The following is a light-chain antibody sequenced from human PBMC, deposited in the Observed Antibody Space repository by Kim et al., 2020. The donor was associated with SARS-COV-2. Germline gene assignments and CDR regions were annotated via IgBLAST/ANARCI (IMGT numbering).Light chain of an antibody. CDR3: QVWDISGAHHV. CDR1: NIGRKS. CDR2: YDS. Sequence: PGRAAIITCVGDNIGRKSVHWYLQKPGQAPVLVIFYDSDRPPGIPERFSGSNSGNTATLTISGVEAGDEAEYYCQVWDISGAHHVFGGGTKVTVL. J-gene: IGLJ1*01. V-gene: IGLV3-21*04.